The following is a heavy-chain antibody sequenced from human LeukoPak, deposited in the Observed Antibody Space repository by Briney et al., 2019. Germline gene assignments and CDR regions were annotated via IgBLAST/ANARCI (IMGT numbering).Heavy chain of an antibody. V-gene: IGHV3-30*02. D-gene: IGHD3-3*01. Sequence: GGSLRLSCAASGFTFNTYDMHWVRQAPGKGLEWAAFIRYDGSNKYYADSVKGRFTISKDNSKNTLYLQMNSPRAEDTAVYYCAKDLLGYYDFWSGLDHWGQGTLVTVSS. CDR2: IRYDGSNK. J-gene: IGHJ4*02. CDR3: AKDLLGYYDFWSGLDH. CDR1: GFTFNTYD.